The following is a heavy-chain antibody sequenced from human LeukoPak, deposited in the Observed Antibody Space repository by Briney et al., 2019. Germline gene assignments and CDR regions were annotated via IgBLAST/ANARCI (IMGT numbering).Heavy chain of an antibody. CDR1: GGSISSDTFY. J-gene: IGHJ4*02. D-gene: IGHD6-13*01. CDR3: ARLAAVGAGLDY. V-gene: IGHV4-39*01. CDR2: IYYSGST. Sequence: SDTLSLTCTVSGGSISSDTFYWGWIRKSPVKGLEWIGSIYYSGSTFYNPSLKSRVTISVDTSKNQFSLKLSSVTAADTAVYYCARLAAVGAGLDYWGQGTLVTVSS.